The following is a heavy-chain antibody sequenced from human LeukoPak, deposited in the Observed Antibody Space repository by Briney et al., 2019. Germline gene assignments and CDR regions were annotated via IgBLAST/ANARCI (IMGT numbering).Heavy chain of an antibody. CDR2: IYYSGST. V-gene: IGHV4-59*01. CDR1: GGSISSYY. Sequence: SETLSLTCTVSGGSISSYYWSWIRQPPGKGLEWIGYIYYSGSTNYNPSLKSRVTISVDTSKNQFSLKLSSVTAADTAVYYCAGYYSSTSCYLGGFDPWGQGTLVTVSS. CDR3: AGYYSSTSCYLGGFDP. D-gene: IGHD2-2*01. J-gene: IGHJ5*02.